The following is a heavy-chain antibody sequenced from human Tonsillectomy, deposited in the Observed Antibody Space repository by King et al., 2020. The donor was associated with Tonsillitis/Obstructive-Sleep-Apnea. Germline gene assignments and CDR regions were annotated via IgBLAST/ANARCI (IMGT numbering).Heavy chain of an antibody. CDR1: GFAFSAYS. D-gene: IGHD6-6*01. V-gene: IGHV3-21*01. CDR3: ARXXXXSSSPXRTXXI. CDR2: VSSSSTYI. Sequence: VQLVESGGGLVKPGGSLRLSCRASGFAFSAYSMNWVRQAPGKGLQWLSSVSSSSTYISYADSVKGRFTISRDNAKNSLYLQMNYLRADDTAVYYCARXXXXSSSPXRTXXIWGXXTXVTV. J-gene: IGHJ3*02.